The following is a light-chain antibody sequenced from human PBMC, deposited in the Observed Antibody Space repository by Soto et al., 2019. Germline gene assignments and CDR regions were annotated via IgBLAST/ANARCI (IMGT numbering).Light chain of an antibody. CDR1: SSDVGGCNY. CDR2: EVS. V-gene: IGLV2-8*01. J-gene: IGLJ2*01. CDR3: SSYAGSNRVV. Sequence: QSALTQPPSASGSPGQSVTISCTGTSSDVGGCNYVSWYQQHPDKAPKVMIYEVSKRPSGVPDRFSGSKSGNTASLTVSGLQAEDEADYYCSSYAGSNRVVFGGGTKLTVL.